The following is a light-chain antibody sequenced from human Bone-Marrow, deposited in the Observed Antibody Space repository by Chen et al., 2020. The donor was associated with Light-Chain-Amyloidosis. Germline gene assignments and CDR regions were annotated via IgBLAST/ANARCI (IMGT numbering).Light chain of an antibody. CDR3: SSYAGSNNVV. CDR2: EVS. V-gene: IGLV2-8*01. CDR1: SSDVGGYNY. J-gene: IGLJ2*01. Sequence: QSALTQPPSASGSPGQSVTFPCTGTSSDVGGYNYVSWYQQHPGKAPKLMIYEVSKRPSGVPDRFSGSKSGNTASLTVSGLQAEDEADYYCSSYAGSNNVVFGGGTKLTVL.